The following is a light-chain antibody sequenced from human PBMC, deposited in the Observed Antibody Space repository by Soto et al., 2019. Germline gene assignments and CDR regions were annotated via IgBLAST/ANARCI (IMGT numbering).Light chain of an antibody. CDR2: DAS. V-gene: IGKV3-11*01. CDR1: QSVSSY. J-gene: IGKJ5*01. CDR3: QQRSNWPIT. Sequence: EIVLTQSPATLSLSPGERATLSCRTSQSVSSYFAWYQQKPGRAPTLLIYDASHRATGIPARLIGSGSGIDFTLTISSVELEDFAVYYCQQRSNWPITFGEGTRVEIK.